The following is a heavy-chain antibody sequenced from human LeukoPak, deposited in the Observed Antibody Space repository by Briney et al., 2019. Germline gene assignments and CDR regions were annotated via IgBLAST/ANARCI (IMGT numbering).Heavy chain of an antibody. CDR1: GFTFTSSA. D-gene: IGHD5-24*01. V-gene: IGHV1-58*01. J-gene: IGHJ5*02. CDR3: ARDEATGWFDP. Sequence: SVTVSCKVSGFTFTSSAAQWVRQARGQRLEWIGWIVLGSGSTAYAQKFQGRVTMTRDTSTSTVYMELSSLRSEDTAVYYCARDEATGWFDPWGQGTLVIVFS. CDR2: IVLGSGST.